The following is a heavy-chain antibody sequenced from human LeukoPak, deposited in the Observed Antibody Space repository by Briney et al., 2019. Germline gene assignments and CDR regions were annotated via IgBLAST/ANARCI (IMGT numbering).Heavy chain of an antibody. J-gene: IGHJ5*02. CDR1: GFTFNSYA. CDR2: ISGSGGST. V-gene: IGHV3-23*01. D-gene: IGHD1-26*01. Sequence: PGGSLRLSCAASGFTFNSYAMIWVPQAPGKGLEWVSAISGSGGSTYYADSVKGRFTISRDNSKNTLYLQMNSLRGEGTAVYYCAKDQSIVRSPGKNRFDPWGQGTLVTVSS. CDR3: AKDQSIVRSPGKNRFDP.